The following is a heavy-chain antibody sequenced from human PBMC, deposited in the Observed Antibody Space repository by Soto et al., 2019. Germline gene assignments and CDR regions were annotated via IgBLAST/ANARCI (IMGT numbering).Heavy chain of an antibody. CDR2: INHSGST. Sequence: SETLSLTCAVYGGSFSGYYWSWIRQPPGKGLEWIGEINHSGSTNYNPSLKSRVTISVDTSKNQFSLKLSSVTAADTAVYYCATLQIDDTIAAAGPNWFDPWGQGTLVTVSS. D-gene: IGHD6-13*01. CDR3: ATLQIDDTIAAAGPNWFDP. J-gene: IGHJ5*02. V-gene: IGHV4-34*01. CDR1: GGSFSGYY.